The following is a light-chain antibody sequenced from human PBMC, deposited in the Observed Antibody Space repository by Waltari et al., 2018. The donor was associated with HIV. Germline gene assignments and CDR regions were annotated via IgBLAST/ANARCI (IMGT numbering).Light chain of an antibody. V-gene: IGLV3-1*01. J-gene: IGLJ2*01. CDR2: QDT. CDR3: QAWDSSAAVV. Sequence: SYDLIQPPSVSMSPGQTASITCSGDKLENTYVGWYQQTPGQSPVLLIYQDTKRPSGIPERFSGSNSGNTATLTISGTQAMDEADYYCQAWDSSAAVVFGGGTKLTVL. CDR1: KLENTY.